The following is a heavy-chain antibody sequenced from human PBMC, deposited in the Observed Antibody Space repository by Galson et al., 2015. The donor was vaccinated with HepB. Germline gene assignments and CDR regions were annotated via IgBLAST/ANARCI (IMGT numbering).Heavy chain of an antibody. D-gene: IGHD6-19*01. Sequence: SVKVSCKASGYTFTSYTMHWVRQAPGQRLEWMGWINAANGNTKYSQKFQGRVTITRDTSASTAYMELSSLTSEDTSVFYCARALSLAGSRFDYWGQGTLVTVSS. CDR3: ARALSLAGSRFDY. CDR2: INAANGNT. CDR1: GYTFTSYT. J-gene: IGHJ4*02. V-gene: IGHV1-3*01.